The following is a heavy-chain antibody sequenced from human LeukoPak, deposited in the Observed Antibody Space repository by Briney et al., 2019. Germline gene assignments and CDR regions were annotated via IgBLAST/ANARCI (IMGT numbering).Heavy chain of an antibody. Sequence: PSETLSLTCTVSGGSISSGGYYWSWIRQHPGKGLEWIGYIYYSGSTYYNPSLKSRVTISVDTSKNQFSLKLSSVTAADTAVYYCARTSSSWYGASYFDYWGQGTLVTVSS. J-gene: IGHJ4*02. CDR1: GGSISSGGYY. CDR2: IYYSGST. D-gene: IGHD6-13*01. V-gene: IGHV4-31*03. CDR3: ARTSSSWYGASYFDY.